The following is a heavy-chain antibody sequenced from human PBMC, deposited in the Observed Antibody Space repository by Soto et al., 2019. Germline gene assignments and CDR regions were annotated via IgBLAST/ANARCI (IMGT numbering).Heavy chain of an antibody. CDR2: ISRTGDFI. V-gene: IGHV3-21*02. CDR3: ARQRLAVVTAIHNFDS. CDR1: GFTFENYD. Sequence: EVQLVESGGGLVNPGGSLRLSCAASGFTFENYDLDWVRQAPGRGLEWVASISRTGDFIYYAASVKGRFTISRDNSKSSLFLEMNALRADDTAVYFCARQRLAVVTAIHNFDSWGQGTLVAVSS. D-gene: IGHD2-21*02. J-gene: IGHJ4*02.